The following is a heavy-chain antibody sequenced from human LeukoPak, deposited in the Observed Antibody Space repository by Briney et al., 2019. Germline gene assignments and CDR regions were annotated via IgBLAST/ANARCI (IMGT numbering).Heavy chain of an antibody. CDR1: GFTFSFYG. CDR3: ARDLGTAGSFYFDS. Sequence: GGSLRLSCVASGFTFSFYGMHWVPQTPGKGREGLAVIWYDGSKKYSAESLKSRFTISRADSKSPLYLQMNSLRAEDTAVYYCARDLGTAGSFYFDSWGPGTLVTVSS. J-gene: IGHJ4*02. V-gene: IGHV3-33*01. D-gene: IGHD6-19*01. CDR2: IWYDGSKK.